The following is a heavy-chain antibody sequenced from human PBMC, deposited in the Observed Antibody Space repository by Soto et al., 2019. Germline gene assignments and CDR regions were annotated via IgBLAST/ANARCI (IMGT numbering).Heavy chain of an antibody. Sequence: QLQLQESGPGLVKPSETLSLTCTVSGGSISSSSYYWGWIRQPPGKGLEWIGSIDYSGSTYYNPSLKSRVTVSVDTSKNQFSLKLSSVTAADTAVYYCARRIPEDYYDSSGYRGIGWFDPWGQGTLVTVSS. CDR2: IDYSGST. V-gene: IGHV4-39*01. CDR3: ARRIPEDYYDSSGYRGIGWFDP. D-gene: IGHD3-22*01. J-gene: IGHJ5*02. CDR1: GGSISSSSYY.